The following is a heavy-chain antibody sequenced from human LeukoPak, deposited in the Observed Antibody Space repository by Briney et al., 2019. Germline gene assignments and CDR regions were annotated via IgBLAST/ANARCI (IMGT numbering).Heavy chain of an antibody. CDR2: ISGSGGNT. Sequence: GGSLRLSCATSGFTFSSYAMSWVRQAPGKGLEWVSSISGSGGNTYYADSVKGRFTISRDNSKNTLYLQMNSLRAEDTAVYYCAGYGGSYPYYMDVWGKGTTVTISS. D-gene: IGHD1-26*01. CDR1: GFTFSSYA. CDR3: AGYGGSYPYYMDV. J-gene: IGHJ6*03. V-gene: IGHV3-23*01.